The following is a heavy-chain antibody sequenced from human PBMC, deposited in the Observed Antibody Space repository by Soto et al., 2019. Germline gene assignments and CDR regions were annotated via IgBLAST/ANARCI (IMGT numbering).Heavy chain of an antibody. D-gene: IGHD1-1*01. V-gene: IGHV1-18*01. J-gene: IGHJ4*02. CDR3: ARGRYGDY. Sequence: QVHLEQSGAEVKKPGASVKVSFQASDYAFTTYGITWVRQAPGQGLEWMGWISAHNGNTNYAQKLQGRVTVTRDTSTSTAYMELRSLRSDDTAVYYCARGRYGDYWGQGALVTVFS. CDR1: DYAFTTYG. CDR2: ISAHNGNT.